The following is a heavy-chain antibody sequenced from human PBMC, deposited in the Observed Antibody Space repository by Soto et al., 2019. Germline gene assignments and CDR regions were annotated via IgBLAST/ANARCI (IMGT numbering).Heavy chain of an antibody. CDR1: GYTFTSYD. V-gene: IGHV1-8*01. CDR3: GSRGGPGYYYGMDV. Sequence: QVQLVQSGAEVKKPGASVKVSCKASGYTFTSYDINWVRQATGQGLEWMGWMNPNSGNTGYAQKFQGRIPMTRNPSISTAYMGPSSLRAEDTAVYYCGSRGGPGYYYGMDVWGQGTTVTVSS. J-gene: IGHJ6*01. CDR2: MNPNSGNT.